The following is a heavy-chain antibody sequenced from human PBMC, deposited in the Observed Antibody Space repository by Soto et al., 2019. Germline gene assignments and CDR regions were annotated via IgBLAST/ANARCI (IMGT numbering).Heavy chain of an antibody. Sequence: QVQLVQSRAEVKKPGASVKVSCKASGYTFTSYYMHWVRLAPGQGLEWMGIINPDGGGTSYAQQFQGRVIMTRDTSTSTVYMEMSSLRSEDTAVYYCAVGGNYLSMDVWGQGTTVTVSS. CDR3: AVGGNYLSMDV. D-gene: IGHD4-4*01. J-gene: IGHJ6*02. V-gene: IGHV1-46*01. CDR2: INPDGGGT. CDR1: GYTFTSYY.